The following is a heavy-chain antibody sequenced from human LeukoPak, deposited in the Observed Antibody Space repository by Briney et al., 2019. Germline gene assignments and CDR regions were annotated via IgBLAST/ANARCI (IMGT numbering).Heavy chain of an antibody. J-gene: IGHJ4*02. CDR1: GFTFTDYT. Sequence: GGSLRLSCATSGFTFTDYTMNWVRQAPGKGLEWVSSISSTNSYIYYADSVKGRFTISRDTAKNSVYLQMNSLRVEDTAFYFCARDQGVPRYWGQGTLVTVSS. V-gene: IGHV3-21*06. CDR2: ISSTNSYI. D-gene: IGHD3-10*01. CDR3: ARDQGVPRY.